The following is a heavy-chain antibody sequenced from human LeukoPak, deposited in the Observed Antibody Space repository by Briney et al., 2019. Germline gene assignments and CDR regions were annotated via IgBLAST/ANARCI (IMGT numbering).Heavy chain of an antibody. CDR1: GYTFTSYA. Sequence: ASVKVSCKASGYTFTSYAMNWVRQAPGQGLEWMGIINPSGGSTSYAQKFQGRVTMTRDTSTSTVYMELSSLRSEDTAVYYCARDPFTVTTPGGIDYWGQGTLVTVSS. CDR3: ARDPFTVTTPGGIDY. V-gene: IGHV1-46*01. D-gene: IGHD4-17*01. J-gene: IGHJ4*02. CDR2: INPSGGST.